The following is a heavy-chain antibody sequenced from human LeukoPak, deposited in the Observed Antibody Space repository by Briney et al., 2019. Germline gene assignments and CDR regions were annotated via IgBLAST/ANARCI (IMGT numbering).Heavy chain of an antibody. CDR2: IGGSGGRT. J-gene: IGHJ4*02. Sequence: GGSLRLSCAASGFSFNSYAMSWVRQAPGKGLEWVSAIGGSGGRTHFADSVKGRFTISRDKSKNTMSLQMNSLRAEDTAVYFCAKDREYSSSWNYYFGSWGQGTLVTVSS. D-gene: IGHD6-13*01. CDR1: GFSFNSYA. CDR3: AKDREYSSSWNYYFGS. V-gene: IGHV3-23*01.